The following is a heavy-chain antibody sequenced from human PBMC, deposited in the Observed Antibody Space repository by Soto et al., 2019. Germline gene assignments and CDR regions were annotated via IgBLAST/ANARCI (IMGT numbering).Heavy chain of an antibody. D-gene: IGHD3-22*01. V-gene: IGHV4-59*01. J-gene: IGHJ4*02. CDR1: GDSIRSYY. Sequence: SETLSLTCTVSGDSIRSYYWSWIRQPPGKGLEWIGYIYDSGSTDYNPSLKSRVTISVDTSKSQFSLKLSSVTAADTAVYYCARDRAYYESSGLYFDYWGQGTLVTVSS. CDR3: ARDRAYYESSGLYFDY. CDR2: IYDSGST.